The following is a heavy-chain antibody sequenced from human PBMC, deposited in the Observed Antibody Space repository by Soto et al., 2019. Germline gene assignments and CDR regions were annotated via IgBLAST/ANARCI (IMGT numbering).Heavy chain of an antibody. D-gene: IGHD6-19*01. Sequence: EVQLVESGGGLVQPGRSLRLSCAASGFTFDDYAMHWVRQAPGKGLEWVSGISWNSGSIGYADSVKGRFTISRDNAKNSLYLQMNSLRAEDTALYYCAKAPGEQWPPLYGMDVWGQGTTVTVSS. J-gene: IGHJ6*02. CDR2: ISWNSGSI. V-gene: IGHV3-9*01. CDR3: AKAPGEQWPPLYGMDV. CDR1: GFTFDDYA.